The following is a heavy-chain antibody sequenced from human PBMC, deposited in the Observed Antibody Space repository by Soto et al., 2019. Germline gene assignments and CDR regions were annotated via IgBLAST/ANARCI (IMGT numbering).Heavy chain of an antibody. V-gene: IGHV1-2*02. CDR1: GYTLTAYY. CDR3: ARDDYGGNSGIFLDY. D-gene: IGHD4-17*01. Sequence: GASVKVSCKAFGYTLTAYYIHWVRQAPGQGLEWMGWINPNNGGTQYAQQFQGRVTVTRDTSINTAYMELSTLRSDDTAVYYCARDDYGGNSGIFLDYWGQGTPVTVSS. CDR2: INPNNGGT. J-gene: IGHJ4*02.